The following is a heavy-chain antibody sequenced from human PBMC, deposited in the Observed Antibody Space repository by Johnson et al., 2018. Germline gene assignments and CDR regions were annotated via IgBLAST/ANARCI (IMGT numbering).Heavy chain of an antibody. J-gene: IGHJ6*03. V-gene: IGHV3-15*07. CDR1: GFSVSEGR. CDR3: VTGYPNYMDV. D-gene: IGHD5-12*01. CDR2: IYSKNNGGAV. Sequence: VQLVQSGGGVVQPGRSLRLSCEASGFSVSEGRMNWVRQAPGRGPEWVGRIYSKNNGGAVEDAAPVTGRFTISKDASQNTVDLQMKSLKTEDTAVYYCVTGYPNYMDVWGKGTTVTVSS.